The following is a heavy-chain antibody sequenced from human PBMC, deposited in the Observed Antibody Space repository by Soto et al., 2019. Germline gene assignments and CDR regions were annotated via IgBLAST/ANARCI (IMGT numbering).Heavy chain of an antibody. CDR3: ASQTTGAFDP. CDR1: GGSISSSSYY. J-gene: IGHJ5*02. V-gene: IGHV4-39*01. D-gene: IGHD4-17*01. CDR2: IYYSGST. Sequence: PSETLSLTCTVSGGSISSSSYYWGWIRQPPGKGLEWIGSIYYSGSTYYNPSLKSRVTISVDTSKNQFSLKLSSVTAADTAVYYCASQTTGAFDPWGQGTLVTVSS.